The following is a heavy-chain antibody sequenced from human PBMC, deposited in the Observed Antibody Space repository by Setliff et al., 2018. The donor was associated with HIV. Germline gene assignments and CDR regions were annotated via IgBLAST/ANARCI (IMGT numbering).Heavy chain of an antibody. D-gene: IGHD2-8*01. J-gene: IGHJ3*02. CDR2: ISGYNDNT. CDR3: ARIMAAALLNAFDI. V-gene: IGHV1-18*01. Sequence: ASVKVSCNASGYTFRNFAISWVRQAPGQGLEWMGWISGYNDNTNYAQKFQGRVTMTTDTTSSTPYTELRSLTSADTAMYYSARIMAAALLNAFDIWGQGTMVTVSS. CDR1: GYTFRNFA.